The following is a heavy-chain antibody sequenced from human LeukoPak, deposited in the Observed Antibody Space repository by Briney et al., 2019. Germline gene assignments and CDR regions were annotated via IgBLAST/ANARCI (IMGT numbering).Heavy chain of an antibody. J-gene: IGHJ4*02. D-gene: IGHD2/OR15-2a*01. V-gene: IGHV1-2*02. Sequence: ASVKVSCKASGYTFTGYYMHWVRQAPGQGLEWMGWINPNSGGTNYAQKFQGRVTMTRDTSISTAYMELSRLRSDDTAVYYCARDSPEYGYYFDYWGRGTLVTVSS. CDR3: ARDSPEYGYYFDY. CDR2: INPNSGGT. CDR1: GYTFTGYY.